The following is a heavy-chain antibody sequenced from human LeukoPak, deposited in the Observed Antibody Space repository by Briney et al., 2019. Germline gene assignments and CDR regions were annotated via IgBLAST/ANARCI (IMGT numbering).Heavy chain of an antibody. CDR2: IDPSGGST. CDR3: ARLSQQTFDI. Sequence: ASVTVSCKASGYTFTTYYMHWVRQAPGQGLEWMGIIDPSGGSTSYAQKFQGRVTMTWDTSASTVYMELSSLRSDDTAVYYCARLSQQTFDIWGQGTLVTVSS. V-gene: IGHV1-46*01. J-gene: IGHJ3*02. CDR1: GYTFTTYY.